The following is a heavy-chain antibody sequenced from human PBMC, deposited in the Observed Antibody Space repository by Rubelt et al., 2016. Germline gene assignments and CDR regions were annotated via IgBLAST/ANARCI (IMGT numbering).Heavy chain of an antibody. CDR1: GGSISSSSYY. CDR3: ARLTYYYDSSGYYLFDY. D-gene: IGHD3-22*01. V-gene: IGHV4-39*01. CDR2: IYYSGST. J-gene: IGHJ4*02. Sequence: QLQLQESGPGLVKPSETLSLTCTVSGGSISSSSYYWGWIRQPPGKGLEWIGSIYYSGSTYYNPSLKSRVTISVDTSKNQFSLKLCSVTAADTAVYYCARLTYYYDSSGYYLFDYWGQGTLVTVSS.